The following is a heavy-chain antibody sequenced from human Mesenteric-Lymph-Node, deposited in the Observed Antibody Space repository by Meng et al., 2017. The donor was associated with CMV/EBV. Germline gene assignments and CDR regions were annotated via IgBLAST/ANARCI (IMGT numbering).Heavy chain of an antibody. CDR1: GYTFSDYY. D-gene: IGHD6-19*01. J-gene: IGHJ6*02. Sequence: ASVKVSCKASGYTFSDYYLHWLRQAPGQGLEWMGWINPYSGGTNFAQKFQGRVTTTRDTSIGTAYMELNSLRFDDTAVYYCARDMRMAVPGSPTLWGGMDVWGQGTTVTVSS. CDR3: ARDMRMAVPGSPTLWGGMDV. V-gene: IGHV1-2*02. CDR2: INPYSGGT.